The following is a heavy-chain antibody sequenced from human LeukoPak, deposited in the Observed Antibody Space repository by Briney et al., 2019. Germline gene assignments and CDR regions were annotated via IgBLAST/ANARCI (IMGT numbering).Heavy chain of an antibody. Sequence: GSLRLSCTASGFTFSGYGMHWLRQAPGKGLGWLSFISYDGSKKYYTDSVKGRFTVSRDNSWDTLYLQMNTLRTEDTAVYYCAKKWGQGTADTGNYFESWGQGTLVTVSS. V-gene: IGHV3-30*02. CDR3: AKKWGQGTADTGNYFES. CDR2: ISYDGSKK. CDR1: GFTFSGYG. J-gene: IGHJ4*02. D-gene: IGHD6-25*01.